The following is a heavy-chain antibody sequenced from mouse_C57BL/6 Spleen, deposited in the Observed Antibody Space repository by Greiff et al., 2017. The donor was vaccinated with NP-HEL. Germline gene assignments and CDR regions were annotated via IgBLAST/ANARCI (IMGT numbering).Heavy chain of an antibody. CDR3: ARALITAVVEDY. CDR1: GYTFTDYN. CDR2: INPNNGGT. J-gene: IGHJ2*01. V-gene: IGHV1-22*01. D-gene: IGHD1-1*01. Sequence: EVKLQESGPELVKPGASVKMSCKASGYTFTDYNMHWVKQSHGKSLEWIGYINPNNGGTSYNQKFKGKATLTVNKSSSTAYMELRSLTSEDSAVYYCARALITAVVEDYWGQGTTLTVSS.